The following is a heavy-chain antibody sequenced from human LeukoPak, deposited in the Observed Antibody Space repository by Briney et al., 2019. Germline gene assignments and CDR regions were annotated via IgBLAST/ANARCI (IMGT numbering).Heavy chain of an antibody. D-gene: IGHD6-19*01. CDR1: GGSFSGYY. CDR2: INHSGST. J-gene: IGHJ4*02. CDR3: ARSSWSSGLHFDY. V-gene: IGHV4-34*01. Sequence: SETLSLTCAVYGGSFSGYYWSWIRQPPGKGLEWIGEINHSGSTNYNPSLKSRVTISVDTSMNQFSLKLSSVTAADTAVYYCARSSWSSGLHFDYCGQGTLVTVSS.